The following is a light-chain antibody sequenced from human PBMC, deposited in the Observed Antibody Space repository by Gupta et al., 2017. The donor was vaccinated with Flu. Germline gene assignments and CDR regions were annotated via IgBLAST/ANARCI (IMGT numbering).Light chain of an antibody. J-gene: IGLJ2*01. V-gene: IGLV2-14*01. CDR3: SSYTSSSTLVV. CDR1: SSDVVGYNY. CDR2: EVS. Sequence: QSALTQPASASGSPGESITISCTGSSSDVVGYNYVSWYQQHPGKAPKLMIYEVSNRPSGVSNRFSGPKSGNTASLTISGLQAEDEADYYCSSYTSSSTLVVFGGGTKLTVL.